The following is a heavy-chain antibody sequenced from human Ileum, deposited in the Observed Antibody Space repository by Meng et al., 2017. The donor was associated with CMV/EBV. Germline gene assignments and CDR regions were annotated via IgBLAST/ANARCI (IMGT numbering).Heavy chain of an antibody. Sequence: GESLKIPCAASGFTFNTYWMHWVRQAPGKGLLWVSRIDSDGGRISYADSVKGRVTISRDNAENTLYLQMNSLSAEDTAVYFCASGLRLTGRWGQGTLVTVSS. CDR3: ASGLRLTGR. V-gene: IGHV3-74*01. CDR1: GFTFNTYW. D-gene: IGHD3-3*01. J-gene: IGHJ4*02. CDR2: IDSDGGRI.